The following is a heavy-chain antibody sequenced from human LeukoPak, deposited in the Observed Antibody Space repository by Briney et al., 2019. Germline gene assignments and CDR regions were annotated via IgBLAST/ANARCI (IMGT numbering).Heavy chain of an antibody. CDR1: GFTFSSYG. J-gene: IGHJ4*02. CDR3: AKGDGIAAAGYAY. V-gene: IGHV3-30*18. Sequence: GRSLRLSCAASGFTFSSYGMHWVRQAPGKGLEWVAVISYDGSNKYYADSVKGRFTISRDNSKNTLYLQMNSLRAEDTAVYYCAKGDGIAAAGYAYWGQGTLVTVSS. D-gene: IGHD6-13*01. CDR2: ISYDGSNK.